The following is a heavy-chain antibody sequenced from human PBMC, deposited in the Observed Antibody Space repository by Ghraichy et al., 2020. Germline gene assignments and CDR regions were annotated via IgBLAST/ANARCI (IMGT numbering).Heavy chain of an antibody. CDR3: AKDDYDILTGEINWFDP. Sequence: LSLTCAASGFTFSSYAMSWVRQAPGKGLEWVSAISGSGGSTYYADSVKGRFTISRDNSKNTLYLQMNSLRAEDTAVYYCAKDDYDILTGEINWFDPWGQGTLVTVSS. V-gene: IGHV3-23*01. CDR1: GFTFSSYA. J-gene: IGHJ5*02. CDR2: ISGSGGST. D-gene: IGHD3-9*01.